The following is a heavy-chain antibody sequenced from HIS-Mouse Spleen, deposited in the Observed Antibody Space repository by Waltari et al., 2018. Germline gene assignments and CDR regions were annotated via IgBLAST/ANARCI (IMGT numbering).Heavy chain of an antibody. CDR3: ARDGLIVGATQYFQH. CDR2: IWYEGSNK. J-gene: IGHJ1*01. V-gene: IGHV3-33*01. D-gene: IGHD1-26*01. Sequence: QVQLVESGGGVVQPGRSLRLSCAASGFTFSSYGMHWVRQAPGKGVEWGVVIWYEGSNKYYADSVKGRFTISRDNSKNTLYLQMNSLRAEDTAVYYCARDGLIVGATQYFQHWGQGTLVTVSS. CDR1: GFTFSSYG.